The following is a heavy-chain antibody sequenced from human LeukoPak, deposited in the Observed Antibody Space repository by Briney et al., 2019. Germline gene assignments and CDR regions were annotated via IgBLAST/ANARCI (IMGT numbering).Heavy chain of an antibody. Sequence: SETLSLTCTVSGGSISSYYWSWIRQPPGKGLEWIGRIYTSGSTTYYPSLKSRVTTSVDTSTNQFSLNVSSGAAAETAVCYCARDKKRAVVTAHDYWGQGTLVTVSS. D-gene: IGHD2-21*02. CDR1: GGSISSYY. CDR2: IYTSGST. J-gene: IGHJ4*02. CDR3: ARDKKRAVVTAHDY. V-gene: IGHV4-4*07.